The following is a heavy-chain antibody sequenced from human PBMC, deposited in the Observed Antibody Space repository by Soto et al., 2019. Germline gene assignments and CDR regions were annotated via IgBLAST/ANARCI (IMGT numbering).Heavy chain of an antibody. D-gene: IGHD5-12*01. Sequence: GESLKISCKGSGYSFTSDWIGWVRQMPGKGLEWMGIIYPGDSDTRYSPSFQGQVTISADKSISTAYLQWSSLKASDTAMYYCASQSVLVATIPPSDGMDVWGQGTTVTGSS. CDR3: ASQSVLVATIPPSDGMDV. CDR1: GYSFTSDW. CDR2: IYPGDSDT. J-gene: IGHJ6*02. V-gene: IGHV5-51*01.